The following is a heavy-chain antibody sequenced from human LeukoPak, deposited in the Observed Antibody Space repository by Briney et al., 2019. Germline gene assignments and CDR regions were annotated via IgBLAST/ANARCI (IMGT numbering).Heavy chain of an antibody. J-gene: IGHJ4*02. CDR3: ASSSTTGTTLSPFDY. CDR1: GGSISSSSYY. Sequence: SETLSLTCTVSGGSISSSSYYWGWIRQPPGKGLEWIGSIYYSGSTNYNPSLKSRVTISVDTSKNQFSLKLSSVTAADTAVYYSASSSTTGTTLSPFDYWGQGTLVTVSS. CDR2: IYYSGST. D-gene: IGHD1-1*01. V-gene: IGHV4-39*07.